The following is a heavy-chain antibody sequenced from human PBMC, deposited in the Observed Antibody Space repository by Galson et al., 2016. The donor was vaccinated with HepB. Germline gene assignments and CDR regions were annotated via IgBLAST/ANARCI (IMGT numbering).Heavy chain of an antibody. J-gene: IGHJ4*02. Sequence: ETLSLTCTVSGYSISSGSYWGWIRQPPGKGLEWIGFSSHSGSTYYNPSLKSRVTISVDTSKNQFSLRLTAVTAADTAVYYCARERGYSSPTDYWGQGTLVTVSS. CDR2: SSHSGST. D-gene: IGHD6-13*01. CDR1: GYSISSGSY. V-gene: IGHV4-38-2*02. CDR3: ARERGYSSPTDY.